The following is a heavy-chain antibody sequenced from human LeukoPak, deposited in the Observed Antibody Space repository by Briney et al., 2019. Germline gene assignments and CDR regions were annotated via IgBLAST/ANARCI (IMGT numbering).Heavy chain of an antibody. J-gene: IGHJ4*02. CDR1: GGSISSYY. D-gene: IGHD3-10*01. Sequence: PSETLSLTCTVSGGSISSYYWSWIRQPPGKGLEWIGYIYYSGSTNYNPSLKSRVTISVDTSKNQFSLKLSSVTAADTAVYYCARISGDNGSVDYWGQGTLVTVSS. CDR2: IYYSGST. CDR3: ARISGDNGSVDY. V-gene: IGHV4-59*12.